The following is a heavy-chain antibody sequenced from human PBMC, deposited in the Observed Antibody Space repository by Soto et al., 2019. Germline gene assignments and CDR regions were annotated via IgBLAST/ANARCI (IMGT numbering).Heavy chain of an antibody. CDR3: ARASIHGSSWYFWFDP. V-gene: IGHV1-69*01. D-gene: IGHD6-13*01. J-gene: IGHJ5*01. CDR1: GGTFSRYA. CDR2: IIPMFGTT. Sequence: QVQLVQSGAEVRKPGSSVKVSCKASGGTFSRYAINWVRQAPGQGLEWMGGIIPMFGTTNYAQKFKGRVTITADESTCTVYMELNTLRSEDAAVYYCARASIHGSSWYFWFDPWGQGTLVTVSS.